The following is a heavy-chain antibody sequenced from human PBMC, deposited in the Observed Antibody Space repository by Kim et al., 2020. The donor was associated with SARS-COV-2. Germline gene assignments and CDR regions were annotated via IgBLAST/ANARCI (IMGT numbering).Heavy chain of an antibody. J-gene: IGHJ3*02. Sequence: SQTLSLTCAISGDSVSSNSAAWNWIRQSPSRGLEWLGRTYYRSKWYNDYAVSVKSRITINPDTSKNQLSLQLNSVTPEDTAVYYCAKRTGYCSSTSCSWAFDIWGQGTMVTVSS. CDR3: AKRTGYCSSTSCSWAFDI. CDR2: TYYRSKWYN. D-gene: IGHD2-2*01. V-gene: IGHV6-1*01. CDR1: GDSVSSNSAA.